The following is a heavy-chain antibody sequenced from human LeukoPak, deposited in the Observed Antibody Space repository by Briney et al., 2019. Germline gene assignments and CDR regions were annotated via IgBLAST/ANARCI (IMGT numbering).Heavy chain of an antibody. CDR1: GFTFSSYG. CDR3: AKDYYYDSSGTPLYNWFDP. Sequence: GRSLRLSCAASGFTFSSYGMHWVRQAPGKGLEWVAVISYGGSNKYYADSVKGRFTISRDNSKNTLYLQMNSLRAEDTAVYYCAKDYYYDSSGTPLYNWFDPWGQGTLVTVSS. V-gene: IGHV3-30*18. J-gene: IGHJ5*02. D-gene: IGHD3-22*01. CDR2: ISYGGSNK.